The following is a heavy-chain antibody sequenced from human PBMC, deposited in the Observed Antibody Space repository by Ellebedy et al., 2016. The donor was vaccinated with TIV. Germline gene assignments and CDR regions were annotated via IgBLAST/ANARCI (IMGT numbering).Heavy chain of an antibody. J-gene: IGHJ1*01. CDR3: VRVDGYASSQTL. V-gene: IGHV1-46*01. Sequence: ASVKVSXKAIGHSYTSHYVHWVRQAPGQGLEWMGTITPSDGGTTFAHRFQDRLTMTRDTSTDTVYMDLRSLISEDTATYYCVRVDGYASSQTLWGQGTAVTVSS. CDR2: ITPSDGGT. CDR1: GHSYTSHY. D-gene: IGHD2-2*01.